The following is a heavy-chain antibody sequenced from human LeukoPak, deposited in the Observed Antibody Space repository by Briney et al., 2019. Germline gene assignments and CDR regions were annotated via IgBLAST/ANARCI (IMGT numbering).Heavy chain of an antibody. CDR2: IIPIFGTA. CDR1: GGTFSSYA. J-gene: IGHJ4*02. Sequence: ASVKVSRKASGGTFSSYAISWVRQAPGQGLEWMGGIIPIFGTANYAQKFQGRVTITADASTSTAYMELSSLRSEGTAVYYCARDARDYCSGGSCYWYHYYWGQGTLVTVSS. V-gene: IGHV1-69*13. D-gene: IGHD2-15*01. CDR3: ARDARDYCSGGSCYWYHYY.